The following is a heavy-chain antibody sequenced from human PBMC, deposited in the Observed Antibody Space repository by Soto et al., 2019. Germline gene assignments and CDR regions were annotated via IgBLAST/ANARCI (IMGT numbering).Heavy chain of an antibody. CDR3: AHRSRGYAYYFDQ. V-gene: IGHV2-5*02. CDR2: IFWDDDK. Sequence: QITLKESGPALVRPTQTLTLTCSFSGFSLTTRGVAVGWIRQPPGKALEWLALIFWDDDKWYSPSLRSRLTITEDTSENQVVLTTTNMDPVDTATYYCAHRSRGYAYYFDQWGQGTLVTVSS. D-gene: IGHD5-12*01. CDR1: GFSLTTRGVA. J-gene: IGHJ4*02.